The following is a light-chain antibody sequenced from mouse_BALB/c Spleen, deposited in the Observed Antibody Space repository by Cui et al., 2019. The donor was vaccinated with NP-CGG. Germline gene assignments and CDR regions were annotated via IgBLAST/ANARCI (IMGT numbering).Light chain of an antibody. CDR2: GTH. Sequence: QAVATQESALTTSPGEIVTFTCRSSTGAVTSSNYANWVQEKPDHLFTGLIGGTHNRAPGVPARFSGSLIGDKAALTITGAQTEDEAIYFCALWYSNHWVFGGGTKLTVL. CDR1: TGAVTSSNY. CDR3: ALWYSNHWV. J-gene: IGLJ1*01. V-gene: IGLV1*01.